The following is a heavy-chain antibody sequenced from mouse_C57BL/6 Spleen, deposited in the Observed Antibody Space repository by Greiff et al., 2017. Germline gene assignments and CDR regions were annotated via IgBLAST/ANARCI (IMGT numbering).Heavy chain of an antibody. J-gene: IGHJ2*01. CDR2: IYPGSGST. CDR1: GYTFTSYW. Sequence: QVQLQQPGAELVKPGASVKMSCKASGYTFTSYWITWVKQRPGQGLEWIGDIYPGSGSTNYNEKFKSKATLTVDTSSSTAYMQLRSLTSEDSAVYYCASSYGSSLYYFDYWGQGTTLTVSS. CDR3: ASSYGSSLYYFDY. D-gene: IGHD1-1*01. V-gene: IGHV1-55*01.